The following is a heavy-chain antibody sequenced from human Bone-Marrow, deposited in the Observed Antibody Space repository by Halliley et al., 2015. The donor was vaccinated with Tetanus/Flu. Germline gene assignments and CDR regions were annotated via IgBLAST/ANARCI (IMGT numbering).Heavy chain of an antibody. CDR2: INHSGTT. V-gene: IGHV4-34*01. CDR3: ASRSGWYFSY. J-gene: IGHJ4*02. Sequence: GRGREGFGKINHSGTTNYTPSLKTRVPISVAPSKNHFSLRRGSVTAADTAVYYCASRSGWYFSYWGQGTLVTVSS. D-gene: IGHD6-19*01.